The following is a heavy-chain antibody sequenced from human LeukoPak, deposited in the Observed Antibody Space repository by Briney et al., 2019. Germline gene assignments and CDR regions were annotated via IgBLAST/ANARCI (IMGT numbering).Heavy chain of an antibody. CDR3: ARGWYTDTYFDY. Sequence: GGSLRLSCAASGFTFSSYAMHWVRQAPGKGLEYVSAISSNGGGTYYANSVKGRFTISRDNSKNTLYLQMGSLRAEDMAVYYCARGWYTDTYFDYWGQGTLVTVSS. CDR2: ISSNGGGT. V-gene: IGHV3-64*01. D-gene: IGHD6-13*01. CDR1: GFTFSSYA. J-gene: IGHJ4*02.